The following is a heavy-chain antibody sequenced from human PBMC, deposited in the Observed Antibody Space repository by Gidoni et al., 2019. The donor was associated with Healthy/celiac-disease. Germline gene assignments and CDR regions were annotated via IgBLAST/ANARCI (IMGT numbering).Heavy chain of an antibody. CDR2: ISGSGGST. J-gene: IGHJ4*02. CDR1: GFTFSSYA. Sequence: EVQLLESGGGLVQPGGSLRLYCAASGFTFSSYAMSLVRQAPGKGLEWVSAISGSGGSTYYADSVKGRFTISRDNSKNTLYLQMNSLRAEDTAVYYCAKDTSVWDVIDYWGQGTLVTVSS. D-gene: IGHD1-26*01. V-gene: IGHV3-23*01. CDR3: AKDTSVWDVIDY.